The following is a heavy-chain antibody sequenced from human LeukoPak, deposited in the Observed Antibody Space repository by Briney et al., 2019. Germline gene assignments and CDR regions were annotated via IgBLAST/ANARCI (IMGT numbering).Heavy chain of an antibody. Sequence: GESLKISCKGSGYNLSTYWIAWVRQMPGKGLEWMGIIYPGDSDTRYSPSFQGQVIISADRSISTAYLQWSSLKASDTAMYYCASGESSGYYSEGYFDYWGQGTLVTVSS. J-gene: IGHJ4*02. CDR3: ASGESSGYYSEGYFDY. D-gene: IGHD3-22*01. CDR2: IYPGDSDT. CDR1: GYNLSTYW. V-gene: IGHV5-51*01.